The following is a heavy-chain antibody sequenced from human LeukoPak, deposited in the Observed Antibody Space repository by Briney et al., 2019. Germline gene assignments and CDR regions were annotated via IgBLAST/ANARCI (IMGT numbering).Heavy chain of an antibody. D-gene: IGHD5/OR15-5a*01. CDR3: ARGLRGPDY. CDR1: GFTLSGYW. J-gene: IGHJ4*02. Sequence: GSLRLSCVASGFTLSGYWMHWVRQAPGKGLVWVSRIDNDGSSTKYADSVEGRFTISRDNPKNTLYLQMNRLRADDTAVYYCARGLRGPDYWGQGTLVIVSS. CDR2: IDNDGSST. V-gene: IGHV3-74*01.